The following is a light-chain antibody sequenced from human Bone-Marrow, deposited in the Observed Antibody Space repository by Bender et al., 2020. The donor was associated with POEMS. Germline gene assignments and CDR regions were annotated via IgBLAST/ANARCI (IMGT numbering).Light chain of an antibody. V-gene: IGLV2-23*01. CDR2: EGS. Sequence: QSALTQPASVSGSPGQSITVSCTGTSSDVGGYDYVSWYQQHPGKAPKLMIYEGSKRPSGVSSRFSVSKSGNTASLTISGLQAEDEADYYCCSYAGSYTYVFGTGTKVTVL. J-gene: IGLJ1*01. CDR1: SSDVGGYDY. CDR3: CSYAGSYTYV.